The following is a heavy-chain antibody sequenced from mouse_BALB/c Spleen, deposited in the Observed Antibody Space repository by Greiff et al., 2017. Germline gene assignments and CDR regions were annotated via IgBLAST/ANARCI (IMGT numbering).Heavy chain of an antibody. CDR1: GYSITSDYA. J-gene: IGHJ4*01. Sequence: EVQGVESGPGLVKPSQSLSLTCTVTGYSITSDYAWTWIRQFPGNKLEWMGYISYSGSTSYNPSLKSRISITRDTSKNQFFLQLNSVTTEDTATYYCARSRWDRVFYAMDYWGQGTSVTVSS. CDR3: ARSRWDRVFYAMDY. D-gene: IGHD4-1*01. V-gene: IGHV3-2*02. CDR2: ISYSGST.